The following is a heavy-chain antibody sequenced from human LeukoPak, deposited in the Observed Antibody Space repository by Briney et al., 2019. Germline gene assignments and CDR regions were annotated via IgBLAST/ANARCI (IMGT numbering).Heavy chain of an antibody. V-gene: IGHV4-61*01. CDR2: IYYSGST. CDR1: GGSISSSSYY. J-gene: IGHJ5*02. CDR3: ARDAVAYYYGSGSYYNGNWFDP. D-gene: IGHD3-10*01. Sequence: SETLSLTCTVSGGSISSSSYYWSWIRQPPGKGLEWIGYIYYSGSTNYNPSLKSRVTISVDTSKNQFSLKLSSVTAADTAVYYCARDAVAYYYGSGSYYNGNWFDPWGQGTLVTVSS.